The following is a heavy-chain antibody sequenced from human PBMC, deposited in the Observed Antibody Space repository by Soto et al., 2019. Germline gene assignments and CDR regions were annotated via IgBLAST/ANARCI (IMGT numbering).Heavy chain of an antibody. CDR3: ARLTYYYDSSGYYPHPYFDY. J-gene: IGHJ4*02. Sequence: SETLSLTCTVSGGSISSSSYYWGWIRQPPGKGLEWIGSIYYSGSTYYNPSLKSRVTISVDTSKNQFSLKLSSVTAADTAVYYCARLTYYYDSSGYYPHPYFDYWGQGTLVTVS. D-gene: IGHD3-22*01. V-gene: IGHV4-39*01. CDR2: IYYSGST. CDR1: GGSISSSSYY.